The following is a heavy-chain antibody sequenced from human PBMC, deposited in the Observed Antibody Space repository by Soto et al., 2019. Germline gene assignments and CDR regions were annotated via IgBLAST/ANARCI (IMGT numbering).Heavy chain of an antibody. D-gene: IGHD3-22*01. CDR1: GGTFSRYT. CDR3: ARDGTLYDSSAYYYLY. Sequence: SVKVSCKASGGTFSRYTITWARQAPGQGLEWMGGITPMFGTPNYAQKFQGRVTITADESTSTAYMELSSLRSEDTAMYYCARDGTLYDSSAYYYLYWGQGTLVTVSS. J-gene: IGHJ4*02. V-gene: IGHV1-69*13. CDR2: ITPMFGTP.